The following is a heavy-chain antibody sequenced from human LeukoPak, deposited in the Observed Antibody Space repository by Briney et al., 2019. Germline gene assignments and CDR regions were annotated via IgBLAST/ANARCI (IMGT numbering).Heavy chain of an antibody. CDR3: AREGRFLDRSPVDY. D-gene: IGHD3/OR15-3a*01. J-gene: IGHJ4*02. Sequence: GGSLRLSCAASGFTFSSYWMHWVRQVPGKGLVWVSGIKSDGSSTSYADSVKGRFTVSRDNAKNTLYLQMNILRAEDTAVYYCAREGRFLDRSPVDYWGQGSLITVSS. V-gene: IGHV3-74*01. CDR2: IKSDGSST. CDR1: GFTFSSYW.